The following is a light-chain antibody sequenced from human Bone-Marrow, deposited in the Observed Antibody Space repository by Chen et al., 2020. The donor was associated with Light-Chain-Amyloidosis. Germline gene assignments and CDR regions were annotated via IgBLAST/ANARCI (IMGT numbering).Light chain of an antibody. CDR3: QQVHGYPRK. J-gene: IGKJ1*01. V-gene: IGKV1-9*01. Sequence: DRQLNQCPSFLTASVGDTVTSTCRASKAIGWSLAWFQLKPGKDPQLLSFGVSQLETHVPQRFRVSHDGSDFTLTLSGMQPEVFATYYSQQVHGYPRKFSQGT. CDR2: GVS. CDR1: KAIGWS.